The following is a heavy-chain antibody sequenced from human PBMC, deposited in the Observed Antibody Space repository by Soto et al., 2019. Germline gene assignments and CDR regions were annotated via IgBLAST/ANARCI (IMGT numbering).Heavy chain of an antibody. CDR2: ISGSGDKT. CDR3: VKEVGGFARDEIGYVLV. Sequence: PGGSLMLSCPACGFTFSPYGMSCFRQAPGKGLEWVSVISGSGDKTYYAESVKGRFTISRDISKKPRYVQMNSLRAEDTAVYYWVKEVGGFARDEIGYVLVWAKGPLV. V-gene: IGHV3-23*01. J-gene: IGHJ4*03. D-gene: IGHD3-10*01. CDR1: GFTFSPYG.